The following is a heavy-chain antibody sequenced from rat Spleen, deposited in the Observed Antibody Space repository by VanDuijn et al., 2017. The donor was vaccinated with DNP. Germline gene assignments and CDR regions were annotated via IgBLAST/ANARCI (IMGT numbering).Heavy chain of an antibody. Sequence: EVQLVESGGGLVQPGRSLKLSCAASGFTFSNYDMAWVRQAPTKGLEWVASITPSGGNTYFPDSVKGRFTISRNNAENTLYLQMNSLRSEDTATYYCARGIITALPYWSFDFWGPGTMVTVSS. CDR1: GFTFSNYD. CDR3: ARGIITALPYWSFDF. J-gene: IGHJ1*01. CDR2: ITPSGGNT. D-gene: IGHD1-6*01. V-gene: IGHV5S13*01.